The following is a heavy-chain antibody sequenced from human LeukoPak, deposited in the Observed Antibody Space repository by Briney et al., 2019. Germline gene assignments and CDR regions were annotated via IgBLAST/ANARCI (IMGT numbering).Heavy chain of an antibody. CDR2: ISYDGSNK. CDR1: AFTFSRYG. J-gene: IGHJ1*01. V-gene: IGHV3-30*18. Sequence: GGSLRLSCAASAFTFSRYGMHWVRQAPGKGLEWVAVISYDGSNKYYADSVKDRFTISRDNSKNTLYLQMNSLRAEDTAVYYCAKVEDDFGEQHWGQGTLVTVSS. CDR3: AKVEDDFGEQH. D-gene: IGHD1-1*01.